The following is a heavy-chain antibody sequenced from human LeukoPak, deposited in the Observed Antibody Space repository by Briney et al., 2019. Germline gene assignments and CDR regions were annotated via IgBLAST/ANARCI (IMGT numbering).Heavy chain of an antibody. CDR1: GFTFSSYA. CDR2: ISADGTEK. Sequence: PGGSLRLSCVASGFTFSSYAMHWLRQAPGEGLEWVAVISADGTEKYYADSVKGRFTMSRDNSKNTLYLQMNSLRAEDTAIYYCAKVFGGVYYDSSAYDYWGQGTLVIVSS. J-gene: IGHJ4*02. V-gene: IGHV3-30-3*01. CDR3: AKVFGGVYYDSSAYDY. D-gene: IGHD3-22*01.